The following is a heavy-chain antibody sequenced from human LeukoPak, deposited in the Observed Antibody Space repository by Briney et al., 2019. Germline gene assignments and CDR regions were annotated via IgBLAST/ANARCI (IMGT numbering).Heavy chain of an antibody. Sequence: GGSLRLSCAASGFSFSDDWMSWVRQAPGKGLEWVANINQDGTEKYYVDSVKGRFTISGDNAKNSLYLQMNSLRVEDTAIYYCVKVAKYYYGSETYYFFEHWGQGTPVTASS. V-gene: IGHV3-7*01. CDR2: INQDGTEK. CDR1: GFSFSDDW. J-gene: IGHJ4*02. CDR3: VKVAKYYYGSETYYFFEH. D-gene: IGHD3-10*01.